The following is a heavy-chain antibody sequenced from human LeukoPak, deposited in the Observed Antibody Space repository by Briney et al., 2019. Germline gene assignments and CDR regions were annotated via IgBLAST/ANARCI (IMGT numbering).Heavy chain of an antibody. D-gene: IGHD2-2*01. V-gene: IGHV3-73*01. Sequence: GGSLKLSCAASGFTFSGSAMHWVRQASGKGLERVGRIRNKANSYATAYAASVKGRFTISRDDSKNTAYLQMNSVKTEDTAVYYCIRQETSIDYWGQGTLVTVSS. CDR2: IRNKANSYAT. CDR1: GFTFSGSA. CDR3: IRQETSIDY. J-gene: IGHJ4*02.